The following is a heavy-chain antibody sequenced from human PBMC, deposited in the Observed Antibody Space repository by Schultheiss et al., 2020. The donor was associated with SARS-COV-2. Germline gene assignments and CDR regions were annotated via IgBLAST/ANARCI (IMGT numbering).Heavy chain of an antibody. CDR2: ISYDGSNK. D-gene: IGHD6-13*01. CDR1: GFTFSNAW. Sequence: GGSLRLSCAASGFTFSNAWMSWVRQAPGKGLEWVAIISYDGSNKYYADSVKGRFTISRDNAKNTLYLQMNSLRAEDTALYYCARAYSSSQGGYWGQGTLVTVSS. V-gene: IGHV3-30-3*01. J-gene: IGHJ4*02. CDR3: ARAYSSSQGGY.